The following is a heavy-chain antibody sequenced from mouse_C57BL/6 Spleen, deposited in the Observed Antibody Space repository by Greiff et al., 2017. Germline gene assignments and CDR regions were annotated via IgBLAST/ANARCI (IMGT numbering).Heavy chain of an antibody. CDR3: ARRYYVGYWYFDV. D-gene: IGHD1-1*01. Sequence: EVKVVESGGGLVKPGGSLKLSCAASGFTFSDYGMHWVRQAPEKGLEWVAYISSGSSTIYYADTVKGRFTISRDNAKNTLFLQMTSLRSEDTAMYYCARRYYVGYWYFDVWGTGTTVTVSS. CDR1: GFTFSDYG. CDR2: ISSGSSTI. J-gene: IGHJ1*03. V-gene: IGHV5-17*01.